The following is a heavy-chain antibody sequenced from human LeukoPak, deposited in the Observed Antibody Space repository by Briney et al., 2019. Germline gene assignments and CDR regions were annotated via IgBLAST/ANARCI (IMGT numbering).Heavy chain of an antibody. J-gene: IGHJ3*02. CDR3: AREVEYYDSSGYRPHAFDI. Sequence: SGTLSLTCAVSGGSISSSNWWSWVRQPPGKGLEWIGEIYHSGSTAYNPSLRSRVTISVDTSKNQFSLKVNSVTAADTAVYYCAREVEYYDSSGYRPHAFDIWGQGTLVTVSA. V-gene: IGHV4-4*02. D-gene: IGHD3-22*01. CDR1: GGSISSSNW. CDR2: IYHSGST.